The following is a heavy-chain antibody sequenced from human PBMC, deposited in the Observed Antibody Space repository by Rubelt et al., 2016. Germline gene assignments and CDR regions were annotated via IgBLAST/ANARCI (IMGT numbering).Heavy chain of an antibody. Sequence: LEWVSAISGSGGSTYYADSVKGRFTISRDNSKTTLYLQMNSLRAEDTAVYYCAKDGWDCSGGSCYSRYFQHWGQGTLVTVSS. CDR2: ISGSGGST. J-gene: IGHJ1*01. CDR3: AKDGWDCSGGSCYSRYFQH. D-gene: IGHD2-15*01. V-gene: IGHV3-23*01.